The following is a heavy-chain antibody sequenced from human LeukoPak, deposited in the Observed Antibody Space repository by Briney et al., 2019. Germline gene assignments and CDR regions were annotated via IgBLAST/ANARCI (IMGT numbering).Heavy chain of an antibody. CDR2: INPKSGGT. J-gene: IGHJ4*02. Sequence: GASVRVSCKASGGTFSSYAISWVRQAPGQGLEWMGWINPKSGGTHYAQKFQGRVSMTRDTSINTVHLELSSLKTNDTAVYYCARPREGVWGSYSPWGQGTLVTVSS. CDR3: ARPREGVWGSYSP. D-gene: IGHD3-16*01. V-gene: IGHV1-2*02. CDR1: GGTFSSYA.